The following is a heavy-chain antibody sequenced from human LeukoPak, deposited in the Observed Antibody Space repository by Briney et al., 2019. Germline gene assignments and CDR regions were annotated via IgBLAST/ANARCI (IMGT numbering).Heavy chain of an antibody. CDR3: ARDRGGYSTDFDW. D-gene: IGHD5-12*01. V-gene: IGHV3-23*01. Sequence: GGSLRLSCAASGFTFSSSVMSWVRQAPGKGPEWSSTIDGSGTRTFYALSFNGRFIISRDNSMNTLYLQMDGLRAEDTAVYYCARDRGGYSTDFDWWGQGALVTVSS. J-gene: IGHJ4*02. CDR1: GFTFSSSV. CDR2: IDGSGTRT.